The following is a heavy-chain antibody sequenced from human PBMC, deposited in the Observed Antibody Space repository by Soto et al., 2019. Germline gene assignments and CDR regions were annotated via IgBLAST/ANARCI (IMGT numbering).Heavy chain of an antibody. CDR3: ARDSFWSGYSFDY. CDR1: GFTFRTYG. V-gene: IGHV3-33*01. CDR2: IWYDGSKK. Sequence: GGSLRLSCAASGFTFRTYGIHWVRQAPGKGLEWVAVIWYDGSKKFYADSVKGRFTISRDNSKNTLYLQMNSLRAEDTAVYYCARDSFWSGYSFDYWGQGTLVTVSS. J-gene: IGHJ4*02. D-gene: IGHD3-3*01.